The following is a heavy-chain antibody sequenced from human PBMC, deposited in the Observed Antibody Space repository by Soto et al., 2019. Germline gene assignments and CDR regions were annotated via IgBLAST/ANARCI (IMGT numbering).Heavy chain of an antibody. J-gene: IGHJ6*02. CDR1: GGTFSSYA. Sequence: QVQLVQSGAEVKKPGSSVKVSCKASGGTFSSYAISWVRQAPGQGLEWMGGIIPIFGTANYAQKFQGRVTIAADEPXSTAYMELSSLRSEDTAVYYCASSVAKYYYYGMDVWGQGTTVTVSS. V-gene: IGHV1-69*12. D-gene: IGHD5-12*01. CDR3: ASSVAKYYYYGMDV. CDR2: IIPIFGTA.